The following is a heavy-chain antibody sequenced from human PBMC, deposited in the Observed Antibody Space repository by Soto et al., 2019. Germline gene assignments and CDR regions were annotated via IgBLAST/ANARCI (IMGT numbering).Heavy chain of an antibody. V-gene: IGHV4-59*01. CDR1: GGSISSCY. Sequence: PSETLSLTCTVSGGSISSCYWSWIRQPPGKGLEWIGYIYYSGSTNYNPSLKSRVTISVDTSKNQFSLKLSPVTAADTAVYYCARGGGTYYYYMDVWGKGTTVTVSS. J-gene: IGHJ6*03. CDR3: ARGGGTYYYYMDV. CDR2: IYYSGST. D-gene: IGHD3-16*01.